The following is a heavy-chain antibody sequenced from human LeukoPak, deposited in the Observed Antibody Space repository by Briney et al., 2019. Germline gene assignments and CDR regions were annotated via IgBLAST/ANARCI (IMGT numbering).Heavy chain of an antibody. J-gene: IGHJ4*02. CDR1: GGSISSSSYY. V-gene: IGHV4-39*07. CDR2: IYYSGST. CDR3: ARVPFGESDY. Sequence: PSETLSLTCTVSGGSISSSSYYWGWIRQPPGKGLEWIGSIYYSGSTYYNPSLKSRVTISVDTSKNQFSLKLSSVTAADTAVYYCARVPFGESDYWGQGTLVTVSS. D-gene: IGHD3-10*01.